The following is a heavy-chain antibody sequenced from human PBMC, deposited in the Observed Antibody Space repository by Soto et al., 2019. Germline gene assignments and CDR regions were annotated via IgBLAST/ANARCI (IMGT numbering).Heavy chain of an antibody. CDR2: INHSGST. J-gene: IGHJ5*02. CDR1: GGSFSGYY. Sequence: SETLSLTCAVYGGSFSGYYWSWIRQPPGKGLEWIGEINHSGSTNYNPSLKSRVTISVDTSKNQFSLKLSSVTAADTAVYYCARRGSVSYYNARWFDPWGQGTLVTVSS. V-gene: IGHV4-34*01. D-gene: IGHD3-10*01. CDR3: ARRGSVSYYNARWFDP.